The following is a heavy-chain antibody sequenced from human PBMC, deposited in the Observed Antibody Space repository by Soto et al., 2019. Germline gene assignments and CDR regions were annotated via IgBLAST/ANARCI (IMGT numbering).Heavy chain of an antibody. CDR3: ARNGGYIYGYRVDAFDI. D-gene: IGHD5-18*01. V-gene: IGHV3-21*01. CDR2: ISSSSSYI. Sequence: EVQLVESGGGLVKPGGSLRLSCAASGFTFSSYSMNWVRQAPGKGLEWVSSISSSSSYIYYADSVKGRFTISRDNAKNSLYLQMNSMRAEDTAVYYCARNGGYIYGYRVDAFDIWGQGTMVTVSS. CDR1: GFTFSSYS. J-gene: IGHJ3*02.